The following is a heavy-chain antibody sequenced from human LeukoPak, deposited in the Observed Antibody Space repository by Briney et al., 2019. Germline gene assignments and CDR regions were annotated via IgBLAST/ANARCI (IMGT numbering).Heavy chain of an antibody. CDR1: GFTFSTYS. J-gene: IGHJ4*02. CDR3: ARYYGDHAGCFDY. V-gene: IGHV3-48*01. Sequence: GGSLRLSCAASGFTFSTYSISWVRQAPGKGLEWVSYISRSSSTIYYADSVKGRFTISRDNAKNSLYLQMSSLRAEDTAMYYCARYYGDHAGCFDYWGQGTLVTVSS. CDR2: ISRSSSTI. D-gene: IGHD4-17*01.